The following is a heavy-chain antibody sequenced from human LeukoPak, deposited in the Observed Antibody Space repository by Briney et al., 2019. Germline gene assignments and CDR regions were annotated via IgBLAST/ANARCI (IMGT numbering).Heavy chain of an antibody. CDR1: GDSISISSYF. D-gene: IGHD1-26*01. CDR2: IYCAGST. J-gene: IGHJ4*02. V-gene: IGHV4-39*01. Sequence: SDTLSLTCTVSGDSISISSYFWAWIRQPPGKGLEWIWSIYCAGSTYFNPSLKSRVTLSVDTSKNQFSLKLISVTAADTAVYYCATFSYSGNYDDYWGQGTLVTVSA. CDR3: ATFSYSGNYDDY.